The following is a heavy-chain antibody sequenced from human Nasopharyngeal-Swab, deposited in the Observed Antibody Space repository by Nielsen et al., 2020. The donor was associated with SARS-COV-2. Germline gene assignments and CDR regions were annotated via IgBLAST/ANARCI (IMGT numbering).Heavy chain of an antibody. Sequence: GESLKISCAASGFTFSSYAMRWVRQAPGKGLEWVSAISGSGGSTYYADSVKGRFTISRDNSKNTLYLQMNSMRAEDTAVYYCAKSSHYGSEYYYYYYMDVWGKGTTVTVSS. CDR2: ISGSGGST. CDR3: AKSSHYGSEYYYYYYMDV. CDR1: GFTFSSYA. J-gene: IGHJ6*03. D-gene: IGHD3-10*01. V-gene: IGHV3-23*01.